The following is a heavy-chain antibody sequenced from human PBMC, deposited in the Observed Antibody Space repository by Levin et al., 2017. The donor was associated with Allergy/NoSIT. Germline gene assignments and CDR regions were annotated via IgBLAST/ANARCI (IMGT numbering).Heavy chain of an antibody. Sequence: LSLPCAASGFTFRSYGMYWVRQAPGKGLEWVAVISFDGSKKYYADSVKGRFTISRDNSKNTLYLQMISLRAEDTAVYYCAKDHGMLRGIIEYWGQGTLVPVSS. D-gene: IGHD3-10*01. CDR1: GFTFRSYG. J-gene: IGHJ4*02. V-gene: IGHV3-30*18. CDR2: ISFDGSKK. CDR3: AKDHGMLRGIIEY.